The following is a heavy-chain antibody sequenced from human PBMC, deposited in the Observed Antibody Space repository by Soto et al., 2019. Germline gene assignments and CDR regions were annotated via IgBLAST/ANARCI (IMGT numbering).Heavy chain of an antibody. CDR3: ERVGYGLYNWFDP. CDR1: GGSISSYY. Sequence: PSETLSLTCTVSGGSISSYYWSWIRQPPGKGLEWIGYIYYSGSTNYNPSLKSRVTISVDTSKNQFSLKLSSVTAADTAVYYCERVGYGLYNWFDPWGQGTLVTVSP. CDR2: IYYSGST. V-gene: IGHV4-59*01. D-gene: IGHD5-18*01. J-gene: IGHJ5*02.